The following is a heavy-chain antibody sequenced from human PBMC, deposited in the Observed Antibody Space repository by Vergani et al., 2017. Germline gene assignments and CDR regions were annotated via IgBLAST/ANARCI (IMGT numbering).Heavy chain of an antibody. D-gene: IGHD2-15*01. CDR1: GFTFNRYG. V-gene: IGHV3-30*02. CDR3: ARDRAYFHGRSCAL. CDR2: VSFDGSNE. Sequence: QVQLVQSGGGVVQPGGSLRLSCVASGFTFNRYGMQCVRQAPGKGLECVAYVSFDGSNEYYADSVKGRFIVSRDNSNDALYLQMNSLRTDDTAVYYCARDRAYFHGRSCALWGQGSVVTVSS. J-gene: IGHJ4*02.